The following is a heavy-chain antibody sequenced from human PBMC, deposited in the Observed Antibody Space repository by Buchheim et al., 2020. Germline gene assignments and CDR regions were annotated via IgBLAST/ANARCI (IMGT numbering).Heavy chain of an antibody. J-gene: IGHJ3*02. CDR2: IYQSGST. D-gene: IGHD6-13*01. CDR3: ASLIGVGGLGAYDI. Sequence: QVQLQESGPGLVKPSGTLSLTCAVSGGSISMNKWWSWVRQPPGKGLEWIGEIYQSGSTNYNPSLKSRVTISVDKSHTQFSLKLNSVTAADTAVYYCASLIGVGGLGAYDIWGRGT. CDR1: GGSISMNKW. V-gene: IGHV4-4*02.